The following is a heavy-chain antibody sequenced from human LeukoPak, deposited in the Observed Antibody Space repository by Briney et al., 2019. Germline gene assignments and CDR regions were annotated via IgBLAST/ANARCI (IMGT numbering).Heavy chain of an antibody. CDR3: AKGSRDSRPYYFDF. V-gene: IGHV3-23*01. CDR1: GFTFNNYA. J-gene: IGHJ4*02. Sequence: PGGSLRLSCAASGFTFNNYAISWVRHTPGKGLEWVSAITGSGGDTYHADSVKGRFTISRDNSKKTLYLQMNSLRAEDTALYYCAKGSRDSRPYYFDFWGQEILVTVSS. D-gene: IGHD3-10*01. CDR2: ITGSGGDT.